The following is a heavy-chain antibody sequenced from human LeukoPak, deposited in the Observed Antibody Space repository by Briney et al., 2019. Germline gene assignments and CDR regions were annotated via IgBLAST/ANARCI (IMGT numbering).Heavy chain of an antibody. V-gene: IGHV1-18*01. J-gene: IGHJ3*02. CDR1: GYTFTSYG. D-gene: IGHD6-6*01. CDR3: AREKYSGSSGSAFDI. Sequence: GASVKVSCKASGYTFTSYGISWVRQAPGQGLEWMGWISAYNGNTNYAQKLQGRVTMTTDTSTSTAYMELRGLRSDDTAVYYCAREKYSGSSGSAFDIWGQGTMVTVSS. CDR2: ISAYNGNT.